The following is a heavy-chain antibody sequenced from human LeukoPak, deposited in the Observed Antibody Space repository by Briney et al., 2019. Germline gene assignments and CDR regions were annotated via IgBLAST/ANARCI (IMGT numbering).Heavy chain of an antibody. CDR1: GYTFTGYY. CDR2: INPNSGCT. Sequence: ASVKVSFKASGYTFTGYYMHWVRQAPGQGLEWMGWINPNSGCTNYAQKFQGRVTITRDTSISTAYMKLSRLRSDDTAVYYCASGSSSSSWYGGFYYFDYWGQGTLVTVSS. V-gene: IGHV1-2*02. J-gene: IGHJ4*02. D-gene: IGHD6-13*01. CDR3: ASGSSSSSWYGGFYYFDY.